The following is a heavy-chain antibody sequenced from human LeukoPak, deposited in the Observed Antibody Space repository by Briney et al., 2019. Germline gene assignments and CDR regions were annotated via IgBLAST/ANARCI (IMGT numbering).Heavy chain of an antibody. D-gene: IGHD6-13*01. V-gene: IGHV3-7*01. CDR2: IKQDGGEK. J-gene: IGHJ4*02. CDR3: ARPTGQQLGSPGIGYFDY. CDR1: GFTFSSYW. Sequence: GGSLRLSCAASGFTFSSYWMSWVRQAPGKGLEWVANIKQDGGEKYYVDSVKGRFTISRDNAKNSLYLQMNSLRAEDTAVYYCARPTGQQLGSPGIGYFDYWGQGTLVTVSS.